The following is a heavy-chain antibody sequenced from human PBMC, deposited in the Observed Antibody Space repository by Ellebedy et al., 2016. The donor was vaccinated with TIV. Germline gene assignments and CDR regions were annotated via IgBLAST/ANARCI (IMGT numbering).Heavy chain of an antibody. J-gene: IGHJ4*02. Sequence: GGSLRLXCTASGFTFSNYWMHWVCQAPGKGLVWVSRIKGDGSSTSYADSVMGRFTISRDNTKNTLSLQMNSLRAEDTALYYCVRDGVGAPPFDYWGQGTLVTVSS. CDR2: IKGDGSST. CDR3: VRDGVGAPPFDY. CDR1: GFTFSNYW. V-gene: IGHV3-74*01. D-gene: IGHD1-26*01.